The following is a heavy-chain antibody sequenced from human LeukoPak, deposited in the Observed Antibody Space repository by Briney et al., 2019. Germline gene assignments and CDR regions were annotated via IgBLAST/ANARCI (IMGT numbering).Heavy chain of an antibody. V-gene: IGHV3-15*01. CDR1: GFIFSDAW. CDR2: IKSKTDGETT. Sequence: GGSHRLSCAAPGFIFSDAWMTWVRQAPGKGLEWVGRIKSKTDGETTDYGAPVKGRFTISRDDSKNTLYLQMDSLKTEDTAVYYCASSKNWGQGTLVTVSS. J-gene: IGHJ4*02. CDR3: ASSKN.